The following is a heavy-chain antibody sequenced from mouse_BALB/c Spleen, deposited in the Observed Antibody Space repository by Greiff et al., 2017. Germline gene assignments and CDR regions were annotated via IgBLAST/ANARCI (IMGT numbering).Heavy chain of an antibody. CDR3: ARPLYYGSSYYYAMDY. CDR1: GYTFTSYW. J-gene: IGHJ4*01. V-gene: IGHV1-7*01. Sequence: VQLQQSGAELAKPGASVKMSCKASGYTFTSYWMHWVKQRPGQGLEWIGYINPSTGYTEYNQKFKDKATLTADKSSSTAYMQLSSLTSEDSAVYYCARPLYYGSSYYYAMDYWGQGTSVTVSS. CDR2: INPSTGYT. D-gene: IGHD1-1*01.